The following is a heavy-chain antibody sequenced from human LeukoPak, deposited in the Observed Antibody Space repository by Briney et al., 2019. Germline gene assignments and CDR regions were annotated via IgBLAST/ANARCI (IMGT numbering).Heavy chain of an antibody. J-gene: IGHJ4*02. V-gene: IGHV1-69*05. CDR2: IIPIFGTA. D-gene: IGHD3-22*01. Sequence: GSSVKVSCKASGGTFISYAISWVRQAPGQGLEWMGRIIPIFGTANYAQKFQGRVTITTDESTSTAYMELSSLRSEDTAVYYCARDAYDSSGEEYYFDYWGQGTLVTVSS. CDR1: GGTFISYA. CDR3: ARDAYDSSGEEYYFDY.